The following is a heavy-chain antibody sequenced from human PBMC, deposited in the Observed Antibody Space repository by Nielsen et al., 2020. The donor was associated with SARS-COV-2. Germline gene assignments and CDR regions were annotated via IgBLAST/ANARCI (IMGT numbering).Heavy chain of an antibody. J-gene: IGHJ4*02. CDR1: GASVNNFH. V-gene: IGHV4-4*08. CDR2: SSARGAT. CDR3: AKYDTHSD. D-gene: IGHD3-22*01. Sequence: SETQSLTCTVSGASVNNFHWTWHRQFPGKGLEWIGYSSARGATRYNPSLKSRVSISIDTSKNQFSLNLMSVTAADSAIYFCAKYDTHSDWGQGTQVIVSS.